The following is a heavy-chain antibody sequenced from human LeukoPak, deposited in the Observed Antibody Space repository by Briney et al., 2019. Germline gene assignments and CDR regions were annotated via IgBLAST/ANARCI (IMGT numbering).Heavy chain of an antibody. CDR3: AKDSSGPAF. CDR1: GFTVSSTY. CDR2: IYSSGGT. D-gene: IGHD6-19*01. V-gene: IGHV3-53*01. J-gene: IGHJ4*02. Sequence: PGGSLRLSCAASGFTVSSTYMSWVRQAPGKGLEWVSVIYSSGGTFYSESVKGRFTISRDYSKNTLYLQMNSLRVDDTAVYYCAKDSSGPAFWGQGTLVTVSS.